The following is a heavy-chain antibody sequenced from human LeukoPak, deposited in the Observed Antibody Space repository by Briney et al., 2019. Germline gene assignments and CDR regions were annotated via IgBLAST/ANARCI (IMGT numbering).Heavy chain of an antibody. V-gene: IGHV1-24*01. D-gene: IGHD3-16*01. CDR2: FDPEDGET. J-gene: IGHJ5*02. Sequence: ASVKVSCKASGGTFSSYAISWVRQAPGKGLEWMGGFDPEDGETIYAQKFQGRVTMTEDTSTDTAYMELSSLGSEDTAVYYCATDLTFGSLRFDPWGQGTLVTVSS. CDR1: GGTFSSYA. CDR3: ATDLTFGSLRFDP.